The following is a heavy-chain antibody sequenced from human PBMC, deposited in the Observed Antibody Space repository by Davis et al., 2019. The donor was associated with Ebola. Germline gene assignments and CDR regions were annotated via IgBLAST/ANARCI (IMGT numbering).Heavy chain of an antibody. CDR3: AREMRRAYGQIDL. CDR2: IGQGGSEN. D-gene: IGHD3-10*01. Sequence: GESLKISCAASGFTFSNYDMTWVRQAPGKGLEWVATIGQGGSENRQVDSVKSRFSISRDDAKNSLYLQMNSLRAEDTALYYCAREMRRAYGQIDLWGQGTLVIVSS. J-gene: IGHJ5*02. V-gene: IGHV3-7*01. CDR1: GFTFSNYD.